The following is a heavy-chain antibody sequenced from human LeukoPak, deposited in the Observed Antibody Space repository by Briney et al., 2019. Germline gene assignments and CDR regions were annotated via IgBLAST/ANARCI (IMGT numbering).Heavy chain of an antibody. J-gene: IGHJ4*02. CDR3: ARAYSRLVREQYYFDY. D-gene: IGHD6-19*01. CDR2: ISSSSSYI. Sequence: GGPLRLSCAASGFTFSSYSMNWVRQAPGKGLVWVSSISSSSSYIYYADSVEGRFTISRDNAKNSLYLQMNSLRAEDTAVYYCARAYSRLVREQYYFDYWGQGTLVTVSS. V-gene: IGHV3-21*01. CDR1: GFTFSSYS.